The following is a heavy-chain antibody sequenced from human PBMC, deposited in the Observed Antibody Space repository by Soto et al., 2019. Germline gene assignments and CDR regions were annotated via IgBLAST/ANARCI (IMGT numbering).Heavy chain of an antibody. CDR3: ARHPELQMDY. V-gene: IGHV4-39*01. CDR1: GSSISSSNYY. Sequence: QLQLQESSPGLLKPSETLSLTCPVSGSSISSSNYYWGWIRKPPGKGLEWMGSIYYSGSTNYNPSHKSRVTTAVDTYKNQFSLKLSAVPAADTAVYYCARHPELQMDYCCQGTLVTVSS. D-gene: IGHD1-7*01. CDR2: IYYSGST. J-gene: IGHJ4*02.